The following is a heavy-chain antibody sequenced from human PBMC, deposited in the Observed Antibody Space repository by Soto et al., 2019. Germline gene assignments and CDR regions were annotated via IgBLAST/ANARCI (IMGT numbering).Heavy chain of an antibody. V-gene: IGHV3-33*01. J-gene: IGHJ6*02. CDR3: ARAGMVLEWSLPLYGMDV. D-gene: IGHD3-3*01. Sequence: GGSLRLSCAASGFTFSSYGMHWVRQAPGKGLEWVAVIWYDGSNKYYADSVKGRFTISRDNSKNTLYLQMNSLRAEDTAVYYCARAGMVLEWSLPLYGMDVWGQGTTVTVS. CDR1: GFTFSSYG. CDR2: IWYDGSNK.